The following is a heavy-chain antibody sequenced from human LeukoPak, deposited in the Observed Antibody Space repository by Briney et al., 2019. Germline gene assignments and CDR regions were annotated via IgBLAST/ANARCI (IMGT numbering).Heavy chain of an antibody. J-gene: IGHJ4*02. D-gene: IGHD6-13*01. Sequence: GGSLRLSCVVSGFPFSNSWMSWVRQAPGKGPEWLANINQDGETKVYVDSVKDRFTISRDNAKNSLCLQINSLRAEDTAMYYCARENPETAAGSWGQGTLVTVSS. CDR1: GFPFSNSW. V-gene: IGHV3-7*01. CDR3: ARENPETAAGS. CDR2: INQDGETK.